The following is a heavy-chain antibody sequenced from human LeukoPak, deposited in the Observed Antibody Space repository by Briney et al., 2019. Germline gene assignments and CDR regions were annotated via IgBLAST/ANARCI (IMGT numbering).Heavy chain of an antibody. Sequence: SETLSLTCAVYGASFSGYYWSWIRQPPGKGLEWIGEINHSGSTNYNPSLKSRVTISVDASKNQFSLKLSSVTAADTAVYYCARGTGYPLIGWGQGTLVTVSS. CDR2: INHSGST. CDR3: ARGTGYPLIG. J-gene: IGHJ4*02. V-gene: IGHV4-34*01. CDR1: GASFSGYY. D-gene: IGHD3-22*01.